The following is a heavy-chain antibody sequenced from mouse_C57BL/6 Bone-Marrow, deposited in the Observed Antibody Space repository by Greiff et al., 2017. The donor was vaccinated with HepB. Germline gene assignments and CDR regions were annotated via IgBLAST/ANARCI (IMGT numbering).Heavy chain of an antibody. D-gene: IGHD1-1*01. V-gene: IGHV1-7*01. CDR2: INPSSGYT. CDR3: ARQRVSTVVARGWYFDV. Sequence: VQVVESGAELAKPGASVKLSCKASGYTFTSYWMHWVKQRPGQGLEWIGYINPSSGYTKYNQKFKDKATLTADKSSSTAYMQLSSLTYEDSAVYYCARQRVSTVVARGWYFDVWGTGTTVTVSS. J-gene: IGHJ1*03. CDR1: GYTFTSYW.